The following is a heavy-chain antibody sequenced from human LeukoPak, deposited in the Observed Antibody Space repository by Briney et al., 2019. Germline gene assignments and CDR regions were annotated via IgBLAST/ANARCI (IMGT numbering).Heavy chain of an antibody. Sequence: SETLSLTCTVSGGSINNYYWSWIRQPPGRGLEWIGYIYYSGSTYYNPSLKSRVTISVDTSKNQFSLELSSVTAADTAVYYCARGPGYDAFDIWGQGTMVTVSS. CDR3: ARGPGYDAFDI. V-gene: IGHV4-59*06. CDR2: IYYSGST. CDR1: GGSINNYY. J-gene: IGHJ3*02. D-gene: IGHD6-13*01.